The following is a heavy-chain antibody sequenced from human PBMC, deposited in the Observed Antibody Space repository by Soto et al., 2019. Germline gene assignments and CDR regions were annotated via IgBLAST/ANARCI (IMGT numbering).Heavy chain of an antibody. CDR1: GGTFSSYA. CDR3: GRESPSYYFDY. V-gene: IGHV1-69*12. J-gene: IGHJ4*02. Sequence: QVQLVQSGAEVKKPGSSVTVSCKASGGTFSSYAISWVRQAPGQGLEWMGGIIPIFGTANYAQKFQGRGTITADESTSTAYMELSSLRSEDTAVYYCGRESPSYYFDYWGQGTLVTVSS. CDR2: IIPIFGTA.